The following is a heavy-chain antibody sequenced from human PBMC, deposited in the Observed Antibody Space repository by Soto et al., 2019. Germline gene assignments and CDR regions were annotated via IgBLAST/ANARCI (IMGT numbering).Heavy chain of an antibody. V-gene: IGHV1-8*01. CDR1: GYTFTSYD. CDR3: ARIGYCSGGSCYSLTSDY. Sequence: QVPLVQSGAEVKKPGASVKVSCKASGYTFTSYDINWVRQATGQGLEWMGWMNPNSGNTGYAQKFQGRVTMTRNTSISTAYMELSSLRSEDTAVYYCARIGYCSGGSCYSLTSDYWGQGTLVTVSS. D-gene: IGHD2-15*01. J-gene: IGHJ4*02. CDR2: MNPNSGNT.